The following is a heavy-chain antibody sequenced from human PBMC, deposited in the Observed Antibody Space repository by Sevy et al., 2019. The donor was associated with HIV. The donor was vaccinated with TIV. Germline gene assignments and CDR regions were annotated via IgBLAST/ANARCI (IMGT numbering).Heavy chain of an antibody. Sequence: GGSLRLSCAASGFTFSSYEMKWVRQAPGKGLEWLAYISSSGRTIYYADSVKGRFTISRDNSKSSVYLQMNNLRPEDTAVYYCAREGCTKPHDYWGQGTLVTVSS. J-gene: IGHJ4*02. D-gene: IGHD2-8*01. CDR1: GFTFSSYE. V-gene: IGHV3-48*03. CDR3: AREGCTKPHDY. CDR2: ISSSGRTI.